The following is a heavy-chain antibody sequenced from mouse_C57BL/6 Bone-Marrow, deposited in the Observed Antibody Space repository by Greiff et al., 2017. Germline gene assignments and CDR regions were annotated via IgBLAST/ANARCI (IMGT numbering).Heavy chain of an antibody. CDR3: KSVVGIYYDYEDV. J-gene: IGHJ1*03. CDR1: GYTFTDYA. D-gene: IGHD2-4*01. Sequence: QVQLQQSGAELVRPGASVTLSCKASGYTFTDYAMHWVKQTPVHGLEWIGAIDPETGGTAYNQKFKGKAILTADKSSSTAYMELRSLTSEDSAVYYCKSVVGIYYDYEDVWGTGTTVTVSS. V-gene: IGHV1-15*01. CDR2: IDPETGGT.